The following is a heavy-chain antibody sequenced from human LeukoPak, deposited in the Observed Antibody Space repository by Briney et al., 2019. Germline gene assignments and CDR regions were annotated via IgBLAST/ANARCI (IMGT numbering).Heavy chain of an antibody. D-gene: IGHD3-9*01. CDR1: GFTVSSNY. CDR2: IYSAGIT. J-gene: IGHJ4*02. CDR3: ARGGRYFDWLFGY. Sequence: GGSLRLSCAASGFTVSSNYMSWVRQAPGKGLEWVSVIYSAGITYYADSVKGRFTLSRDDSKNTLYLQMNSLRAEDTAVYYCARGGRYFDWLFGYWGQGTLVTVSP. V-gene: IGHV3-66*01.